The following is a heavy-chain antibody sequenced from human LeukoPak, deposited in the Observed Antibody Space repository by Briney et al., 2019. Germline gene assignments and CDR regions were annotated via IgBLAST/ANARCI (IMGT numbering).Heavy chain of an antibody. CDR2: IVVGGGNT. J-gene: IGHJ4*02. Sequence: GTSVKVSCKASGFTFTSSAMQWVRQARGQRLEWIGWIVVGGGNTNYAQKFQERVTITRDMSTSTAYMELTSLRSEATAVYYCAADLNYYDRSGSGDYWGEGALVTVSS. D-gene: IGHD3-22*01. V-gene: IGHV1-58*02. CDR3: AADLNYYDRSGSGDY. CDR1: GFTFTSSA.